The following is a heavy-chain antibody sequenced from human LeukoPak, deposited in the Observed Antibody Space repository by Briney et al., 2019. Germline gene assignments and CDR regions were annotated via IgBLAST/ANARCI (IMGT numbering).Heavy chain of an antibody. J-gene: IGHJ3*02. D-gene: IGHD1-26*01. CDR3: ARDGELGSPADAFDI. Sequence: GGSLRLSCAASGFIFTKYWMSWVRQAPGKGLEWLANIKPADGSEKNYVDSVKGRFTISRDNAKNSLYLQMNSLRAEDTAVYYCARDGELGSPADAFDIWGQGTMVTVSS. CDR2: IKPADGSEK. CDR1: GFIFTKYW. V-gene: IGHV3-7*01.